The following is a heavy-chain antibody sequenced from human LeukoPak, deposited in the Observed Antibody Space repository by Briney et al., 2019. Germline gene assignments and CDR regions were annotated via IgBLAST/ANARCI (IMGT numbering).Heavy chain of an antibody. Sequence: PGGSPRLSCAVSGFTFSGFSMSWVRQAPGKGLEWVANIKQDGSEKSYVDSVKGRFTISRDNAKNSLYLQMNSLRAEDTAVYHCARAFGDFWSGYYPSYYNYYMDVWGKGTTVTVSS. CDR2: IKQDGSEK. D-gene: IGHD3-3*01. CDR1: GFTFSGFS. CDR3: ARAFGDFWSGYYPSYYNYYMDV. V-gene: IGHV3-7*01. J-gene: IGHJ6*03.